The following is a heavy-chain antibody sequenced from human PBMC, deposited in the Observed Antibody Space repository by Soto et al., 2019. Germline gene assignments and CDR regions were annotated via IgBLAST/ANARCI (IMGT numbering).Heavy chain of an antibody. CDR3: ARDRLRLGELSLIGYFDY. CDR2: ISYDGINE. Sequence: QVQLVESGGSVVQPGRSLRLSCEASGFTFTSYAMHWVRQAPGKGLEWVAVISYDGINEYYEDSVKGRFTISRDNSKNTLFLQRSSLRVEDTAVYYGARDRLRLGELSLIGYFDYWGQGTLVTVSS. J-gene: IGHJ4*02. CDR1: GFTFTSYA. D-gene: IGHD3-16*02. V-gene: IGHV3-30*15.